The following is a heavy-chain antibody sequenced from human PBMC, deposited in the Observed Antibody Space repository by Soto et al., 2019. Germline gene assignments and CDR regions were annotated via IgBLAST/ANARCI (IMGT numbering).Heavy chain of an antibody. D-gene: IGHD2-2*01. J-gene: IGHJ4*02. CDR1: GFSLSTSGVG. V-gene: IGHV2-5*02. CDR2: IYWDDDK. Sequence: PTLVNPTQTLTLTCTFSGFSLSTSGVGVGWIRQPPGKALEWLALIYWDDDKRYSPSLKSRLTITKDTSKNQVVLTMTNMDPVDTATYYCAHSLRYCISTSCPGGYFDYWGQGTLVTVSS. CDR3: AHSLRYCISTSCPGGYFDY.